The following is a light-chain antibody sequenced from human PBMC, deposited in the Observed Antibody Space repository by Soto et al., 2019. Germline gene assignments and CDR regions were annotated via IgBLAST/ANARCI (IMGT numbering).Light chain of an antibody. J-gene: IGLJ2*01. CDR3: QTWHTGTRF. CDR1: NGHSTYA. V-gene: IGLV4-69*01. Sequence: QLVLTQSPYASASLGASVTLTCTLSNGHSTYAIAWHQQQPEKGPRFLMKLHRDGSHRKGDGIPDRFSGSSSGAERYLTISSLQSEDEADYACQTWHTGTRFFGGGTKLTVL. CDR2: LHRDGSH.